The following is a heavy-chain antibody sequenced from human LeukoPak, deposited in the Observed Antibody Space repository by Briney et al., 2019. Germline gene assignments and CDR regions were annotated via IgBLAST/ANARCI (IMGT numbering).Heavy chain of an antibody. V-gene: IGHV4-30-4*01. Sequence: SETLPLTCTVSGDSISIGDYYWSWVRQPPGTGLEWIGYIYYSGSTYYNSSLKSRVTISVDTSKNQFSLKLSYVTAADTAVYYCARVENYYDSTGVDYWGQGTLVTVSS. CDR1: GDSISIGDYY. J-gene: IGHJ4*02. CDR3: ARVENYYDSTGVDY. D-gene: IGHD3-22*01. CDR2: IYYSGST.